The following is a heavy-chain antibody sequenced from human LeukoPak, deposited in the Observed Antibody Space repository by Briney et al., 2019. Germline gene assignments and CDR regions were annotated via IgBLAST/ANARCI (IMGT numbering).Heavy chain of an antibody. D-gene: IGHD4-23*01. CDR2: IYYSGST. CDR1: GGSISSSSYY. V-gene: IGHV4-39*07. CDR3: AREGRGSGKSIDC. Sequence: SETLSLTCTVSGGSISSSSYYWGWIRQPPGKGLEWIGSIYYSGSTYYNPSLKSRVTISVDTSKNQFSLKLSSVTAADTAVYYCAREGRGSGKSIDCWGQGTLVTVSS. J-gene: IGHJ4*02.